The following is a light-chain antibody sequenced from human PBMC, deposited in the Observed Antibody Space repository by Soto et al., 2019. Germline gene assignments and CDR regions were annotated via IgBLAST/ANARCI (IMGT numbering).Light chain of an antibody. CDR3: QQYGSYPLT. J-gene: IGKJ4*01. CDR1: HSVDSSY. CDR2: ETS. Sequence: EILLTQSPATLSLSPGERATLSFISSHSVDSSYFAWYQQRPGQAPRLLIYETSSRATGIPDRFSGSGSGTDFTLTVSRLEPEDFAVYFCQQYGSYPLTFGGGTKVDIK. V-gene: IGKV3-20*01.